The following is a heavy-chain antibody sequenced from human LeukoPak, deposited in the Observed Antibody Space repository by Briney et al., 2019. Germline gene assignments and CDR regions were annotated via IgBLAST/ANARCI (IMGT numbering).Heavy chain of an antibody. J-gene: IGHJ4*02. D-gene: IGHD3-10*01. CDR1: GFGFSDAA. CDR2: IESRSFGGAT. CDR3: LAQYYRDY. V-gene: IGHV3-15*04. Sequence: GGSLRLSCVGSGFGFSDAAMSWVRQPPGKGLEWVGHIESRSFGGATNYAAPVKGRYTISRDDSKNTLYLEMKNLKSEDTAVYYCLAQYYRDYWGQGTLVTVSS.